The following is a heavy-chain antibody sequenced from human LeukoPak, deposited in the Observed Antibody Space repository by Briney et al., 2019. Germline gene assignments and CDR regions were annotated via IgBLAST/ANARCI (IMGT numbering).Heavy chain of an antibody. V-gene: IGHV1-69*04. J-gene: IGHJ4*02. Sequence: GSSVKVSWKASGGTFSSYAISWVRQAPGQGLEWMGRIIPILGIPNYAQKFQGRVTIAADKSTSTVYMELSSLRSDDTAVYYCARAADILTGYPLMNWGQGTLVTVSS. CDR1: GGTFSSYA. CDR3: ARAADILTGYPLMN. D-gene: IGHD3-9*01. CDR2: IIPILGIP.